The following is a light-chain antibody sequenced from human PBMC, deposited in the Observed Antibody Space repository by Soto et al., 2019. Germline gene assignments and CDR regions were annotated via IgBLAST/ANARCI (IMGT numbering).Light chain of an antibody. Sequence: IVLTQSPATLSLSPLERATLSCRASQSVSSYLAWYQQKPGQAPRLLIFGASNRATGIPARFSGSGSGTDFTLTISSLESEDSAVYYCQQRSNWPSITFGQGTRLEIK. V-gene: IGKV3-11*01. J-gene: IGKJ5*01. CDR1: QSVSSY. CDR3: QQRSNWPSIT. CDR2: GAS.